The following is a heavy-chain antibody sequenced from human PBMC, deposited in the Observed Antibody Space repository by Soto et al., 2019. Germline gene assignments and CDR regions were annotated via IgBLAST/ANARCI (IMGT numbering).Heavy chain of an antibody. Sequence: PSETLSLTCTVSGGSISSGDYYWSWIRQPPGKGLGWIGYIYYSGSTYYNPSLKSRVTISVDTSKNQFSLKLSSVTAADTAVYYCARVPKLVPAAIEGYSFDYWGQGTLVTVSS. J-gene: IGHJ4*02. CDR3: ARVPKLVPAAIEGYSFDY. D-gene: IGHD2-2*01. V-gene: IGHV4-30-4*01. CDR2: IYYSGST. CDR1: GGSISSGDYY.